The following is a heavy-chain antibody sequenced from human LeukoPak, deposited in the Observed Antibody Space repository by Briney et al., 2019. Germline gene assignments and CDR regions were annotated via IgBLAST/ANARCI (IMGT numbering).Heavy chain of an antibody. V-gene: IGHV3-48*01. CDR3: ARFGTIFGVVGGY. D-gene: IGHD3-3*01. CDR2: ISGSSSTI. J-gene: IGHJ4*02. Sequence: GGSLRLSCAASGFTFSSYGMNWVRQAPGKGLEWVSYISGSSSTIYYADSVKGRFTISRDNAKNSLYLQMNSLRAEDTAVYYCARFGTIFGVVGGYWGQGTLVTVSS. CDR1: GFTFSSYG.